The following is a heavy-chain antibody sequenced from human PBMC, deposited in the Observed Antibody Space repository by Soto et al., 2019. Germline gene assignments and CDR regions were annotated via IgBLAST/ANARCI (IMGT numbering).Heavy chain of an antibody. CDR3: AKPPYGEEYFQH. V-gene: IGHV3-23*01. J-gene: IGHJ1*01. CDR1: GVTFRSSA. Sequence: PWGSLRLSCAASGVTFRSSAISWFLQDQGKGLEWVSAISKNGGSTYYADSVEGRFTISRDNSKNTLYLQMNSLRAEDTAVYYCAKPPYGEEYFQHWGQGALVTVAA. CDR2: ISKNGGST. D-gene: IGHD4-17*01.